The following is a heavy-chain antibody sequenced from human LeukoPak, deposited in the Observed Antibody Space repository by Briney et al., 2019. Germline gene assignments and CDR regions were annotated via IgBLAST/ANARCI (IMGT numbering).Heavy chain of an antibody. CDR3: AREGPYDFWSGYYYWYFDL. CDR1: GFTFSSYS. Sequence: GGSLRLSCAASGFTFSSYSMNWVRQAPGKGLEWVSYISSSSSTIYYADSAKGRFTISRDNAKNSLYLQMNSLRAEDTAVYYCAREGPYDFWSGYYYWYFDLWGRGTLVTVSS. V-gene: IGHV3-48*01. D-gene: IGHD3-3*01. J-gene: IGHJ2*01. CDR2: ISSSSSTI.